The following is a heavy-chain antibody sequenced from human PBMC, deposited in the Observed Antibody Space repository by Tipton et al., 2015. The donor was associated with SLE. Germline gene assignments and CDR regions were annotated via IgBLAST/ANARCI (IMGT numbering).Heavy chain of an antibody. J-gene: IGHJ4*02. Sequence: TLSLTCAVSGSSISNGFYWAWVRQSPGKGLEWIGTIYHSGITFYNASPQTRVTISLDTSKNQLSLSLTSVTAADTAMYYCARGYPGNSFDYWGQGTLVTVSS. CDR3: ARGYPGNSFDY. CDR2: IYHSGIT. D-gene: IGHD1-14*01. V-gene: IGHV4-38-2*01. CDR1: GSSISNGFY.